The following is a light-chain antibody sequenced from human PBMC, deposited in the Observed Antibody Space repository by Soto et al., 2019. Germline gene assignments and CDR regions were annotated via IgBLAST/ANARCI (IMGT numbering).Light chain of an antibody. CDR2: SAS. Sequence: IQMTQSPSSLSASVGDRVTITCRASQSIDNHLNWYHQKPGKAPQLLIYSASTLQSGVPPRFTARGSGTDFSLTISGLQPEDFGSYYCQQSHNTPVTFGQGTNLEIK. V-gene: IGKV1-39*01. CDR1: QSIDNH. J-gene: IGKJ2*01. CDR3: QQSHNTPVT.